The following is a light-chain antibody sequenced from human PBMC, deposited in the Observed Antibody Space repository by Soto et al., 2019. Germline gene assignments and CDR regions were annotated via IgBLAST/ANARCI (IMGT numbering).Light chain of an antibody. CDR1: SSNIGGNS. J-gene: IGLJ1*01. V-gene: IGLV1-51*01. Sequence: QSVLTQPPSVSAAPGQNVTISCSGSSSNIGGNSVSLYQQLPGTAPKLLIYDDNKRPSGIPDRFSGSKSGTSATLGITGFQTGDEADYYRGSWDSSLSAYVFGTGTKVTVL. CDR2: DDN. CDR3: GSWDSSLSAYV.